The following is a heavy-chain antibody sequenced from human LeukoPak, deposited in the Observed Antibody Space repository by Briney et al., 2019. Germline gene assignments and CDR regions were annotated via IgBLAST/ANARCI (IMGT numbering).Heavy chain of an antibody. J-gene: IGHJ4*02. Sequence: ETLSLTCTVSGGSISGYYWSWVRQAPGKGLEWVSLISASGGTTYYADSVKGRFTISRDNSENTLYLQMNSLRAEDTAVYYCAKVRERQWLYYFDYWGQGTLVTVSS. V-gene: IGHV3-23*01. D-gene: IGHD6-19*01. CDR2: ISASGGTT. CDR3: AKVRERQWLYYFDY. CDR1: GGSISGYY.